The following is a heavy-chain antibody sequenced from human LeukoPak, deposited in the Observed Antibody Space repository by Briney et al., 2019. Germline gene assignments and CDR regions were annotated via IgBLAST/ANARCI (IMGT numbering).Heavy chain of an antibody. D-gene: IGHD6-19*01. CDR2: IIPIFGTA. J-gene: IGHJ5*02. CDR3: AREDHVMAGTFDP. Sequence: SVKVSCKASGGTFSSYAISWVRQAPGQGLEWMGGIIPIFGTANYAQKFQGRVTITADESTSTAYMELSSLRSEDTAVYYCAREDHVMAGTFDPWGQGTLVTVSS. CDR1: GGTFSSYA. V-gene: IGHV1-69*13.